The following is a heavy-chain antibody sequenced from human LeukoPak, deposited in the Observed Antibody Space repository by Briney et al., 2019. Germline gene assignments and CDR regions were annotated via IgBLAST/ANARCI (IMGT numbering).Heavy chain of an antibody. Sequence: GASVKVSCKASGYTFTSYYMHWVRQAPGQGLEWMGIINPSGGSTSYAQKFQGRVTMTRDTSTSTVYMELSSLRSEDTAVYYCARVNGSGSYYKRPLNYFDYWGQGTLVTVSS. J-gene: IGHJ4*02. V-gene: IGHV1-46*01. D-gene: IGHD3-10*01. CDR1: GYTFTSYY. CDR2: INPSGGST. CDR3: ARVNGSGSYYKRPLNYFDY.